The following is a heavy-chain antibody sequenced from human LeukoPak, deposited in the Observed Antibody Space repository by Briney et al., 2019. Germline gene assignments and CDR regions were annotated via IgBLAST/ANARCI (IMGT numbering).Heavy chain of an antibody. V-gene: IGHV3-23*01. Sequence: GGSLRLSCAASGFAFSSFAMNWVRQAPGKGLEWVSSRASGGNTYYADSVKGRWAISRDNSKNTLYLQMNSLRADDTAVYYRAKDIVSDGGNSGALDIWGQGTMVTVSS. J-gene: IGHJ3*02. CDR2: RASGGNT. D-gene: IGHD4-23*01. CDR1: GFAFSSFA. CDR3: AKDIVSDGGNSGALDI.